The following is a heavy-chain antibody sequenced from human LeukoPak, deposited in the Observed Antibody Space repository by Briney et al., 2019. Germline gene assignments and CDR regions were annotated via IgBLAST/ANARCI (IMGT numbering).Heavy chain of an antibody. Sequence: GGSLRLSCAASGFSFRDYLVSWMRQAPGKGLEWVSYISGGSDHTNYADSVKGRFTISRDNAKNSLYLQMNSLTDEDTAVYYCARCQYNSSPDIWGQGTLVTVSS. V-gene: IGHV3-11*03. CDR1: GFSFRDYL. D-gene: IGHD1-14*01. J-gene: IGHJ4*02. CDR2: ISGGSDHT. CDR3: ARCQYNSSPDI.